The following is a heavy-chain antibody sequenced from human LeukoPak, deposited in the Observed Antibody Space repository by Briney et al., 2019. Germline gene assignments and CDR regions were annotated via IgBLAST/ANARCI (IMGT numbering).Heavy chain of an antibody. Sequence: ASVKVSCKASGYTFTGHYMHWVRQAPGQGLEWMGWINPNSGGTNYAQKFQGRVTMTRDTSISTAYMELSRLRSDDTAVYYCASLGSMITFGGVITLLDYWGQGTLVTVSS. J-gene: IGHJ4*02. D-gene: IGHD3-16*01. CDR2: INPNSGGT. V-gene: IGHV1-2*02. CDR3: ASLGSMITFGGVITLLDY. CDR1: GYTFTGHY.